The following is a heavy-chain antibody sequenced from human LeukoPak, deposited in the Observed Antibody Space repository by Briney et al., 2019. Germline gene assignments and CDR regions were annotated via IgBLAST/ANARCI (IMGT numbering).Heavy chain of an antibody. V-gene: IGHV3-30-3*01. D-gene: IGHD2-2*01. Sequence: PGGSLRLSCAASGFTFSNYFMHWVRQVPGKGLEWVASVSQDESNELYADSVKGRFTVSRDISKNTVYPQMNGLKAEDTAVYYCARDDCSTTPCYAYWGQGTLVTVSS. CDR1: GFTFSNYF. J-gene: IGHJ4*02. CDR3: ARDDCSTTPCYAY. CDR2: VSQDESNE.